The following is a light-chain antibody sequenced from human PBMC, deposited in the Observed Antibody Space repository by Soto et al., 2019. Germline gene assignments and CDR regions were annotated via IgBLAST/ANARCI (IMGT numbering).Light chain of an antibody. CDR2: GNT. CDR3: LSYDSTLRGRL. CDR1: SSNIGAGYD. V-gene: IGLV1-40*01. J-gene: IGLJ3*02. Sequence: QSVLTQPPSVSGAPGQRVTISCTGSSSNIGAGYDVHWYQQLPGAAPKLLIFGNTNRPSVVPDRFSGSRSGTSASLAISGLPAEDEADYYCLSYDSTLRGRLFGGGTQLTVL.